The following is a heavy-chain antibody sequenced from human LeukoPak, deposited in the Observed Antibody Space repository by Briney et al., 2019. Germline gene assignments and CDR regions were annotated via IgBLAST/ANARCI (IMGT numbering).Heavy chain of an antibody. CDR3: AREAQHLVDLYYWYYYMDV. CDR2: IGSSGTI. D-gene: IGHD6-13*01. CDR1: GFTLSSYS. V-gene: IGHV3-48*02. Sequence: GGSLTLSCAASGFTLSSYSMNWVRQAPGKGQEWVSYIGSSGTIHDADSVKGRFTISRDNAKNSLSLQMNSLRDEDTAVYYCAREAQHLVDLYYWYYYMDVWGKGTTVTVSS. J-gene: IGHJ6*03.